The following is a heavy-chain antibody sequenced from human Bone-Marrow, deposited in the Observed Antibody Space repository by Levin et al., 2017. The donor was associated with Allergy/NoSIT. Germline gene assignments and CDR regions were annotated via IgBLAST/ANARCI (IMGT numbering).Heavy chain of an antibody. CDR1: GDSVSSTGAA. CDR2: TYYRSKWYN. Sequence: SQTLSLTCAISGDSVSSTGAAWNWIRQSPSRGLEWLGRTYYRSKWYNDYAVSVKGRIIVSPDTSKNQFSLQLNSVSPEDTAVYYCVRDGERGLDTFDIWGQGTMVSVSS. J-gene: IGHJ3*02. D-gene: IGHD1-26*01. CDR3: VRDGERGLDTFDI. V-gene: IGHV6-1*01.